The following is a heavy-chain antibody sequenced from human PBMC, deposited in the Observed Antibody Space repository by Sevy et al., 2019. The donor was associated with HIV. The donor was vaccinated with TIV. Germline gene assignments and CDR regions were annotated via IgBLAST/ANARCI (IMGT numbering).Heavy chain of an antibody. Sequence: GGSLRLSCAASGFTFSSYSMNWVRQAPGKGLEWVSYISSSTSTIYYADSVKGRFTISRENAKNSLYLQMNSLSDEDTALYYCARSLPGFGEFSFDCWGQGTLVTVSS. J-gene: IGHJ4*02. CDR1: GFTFSSYS. D-gene: IGHD3-10*01. CDR2: ISSSTSTI. CDR3: ARSLPGFGEFSFDC. V-gene: IGHV3-48*02.